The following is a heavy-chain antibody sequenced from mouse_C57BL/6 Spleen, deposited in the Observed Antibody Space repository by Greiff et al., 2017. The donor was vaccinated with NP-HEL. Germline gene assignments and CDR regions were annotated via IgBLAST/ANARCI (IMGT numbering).Heavy chain of an antibody. Sequence: DVQLVESGGGLVKPGGSLKLSCAASGFTFSDYGMHWVRQAPEKGLEWVAYISSGSSTIYYADTGKGRFTISRDNAKNTLFLQMTSLRSEDTAMYYCARQTTVVAYYFDDWGQGTTLTVSS. J-gene: IGHJ2*01. V-gene: IGHV5-17*01. CDR1: GFTFSDYG. D-gene: IGHD1-1*01. CDR2: ISSGSSTI. CDR3: ARQTTVVAYYFDD.